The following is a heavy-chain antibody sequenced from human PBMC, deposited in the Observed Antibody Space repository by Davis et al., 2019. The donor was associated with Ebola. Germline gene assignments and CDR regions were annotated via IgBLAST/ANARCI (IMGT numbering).Heavy chain of an antibody. V-gene: IGHV3-74*01. D-gene: IGHD2-2*02. J-gene: IGHJ3*02. CDR3: ARIPRVGDKDGYI. CDR2: ISSDGSST. Sequence: PGGSLRLSCAASGFPFTTYWMHWVRQAPGQGLVWVAHISSDGSSTNYADSVRGRFTISRDTAKGTLYLVMDSLRAEDTAVYYCARIPRVGDKDGYIWGQGTTVTVSS. CDR1: GFPFTTYW.